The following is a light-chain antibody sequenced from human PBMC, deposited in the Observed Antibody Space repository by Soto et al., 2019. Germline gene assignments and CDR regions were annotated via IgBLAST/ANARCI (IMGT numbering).Light chain of an antibody. Sequence: EIDITQTKNSRSSSVGYICSITCLASQSISSYLNWYQHQPGKAPILLIYAASNLQGGVPSRFSGSGSGTHFTLTISSLQPEDFTTYYCQQSYNIPFTFGAGSKV. V-gene: IGKV1-39*01. CDR3: QQSYNIPFT. CDR1: QSISSY. CDR2: AAS. J-gene: IGKJ4*01.